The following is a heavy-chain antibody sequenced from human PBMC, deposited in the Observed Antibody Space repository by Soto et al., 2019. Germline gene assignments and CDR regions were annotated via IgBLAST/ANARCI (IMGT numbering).Heavy chain of an antibody. D-gene: IGHD1-1*01. J-gene: IGHJ4*01. Sequence: QVQLVESGGGVVQPGRSLRLSCAASGFTFSSYSMQWVRQAPDKGLEWVAVISYDGYNKYYVDYVTGRFTISRDNSKNTLYLQMNSLRAEDTAIYYCARDFTGTGTFDYWGHGTLVTVAS. CDR2: ISYDGYNK. V-gene: IGHV3-30-3*01. CDR1: GFTFSSYS. CDR3: ARDFTGTGTFDY.